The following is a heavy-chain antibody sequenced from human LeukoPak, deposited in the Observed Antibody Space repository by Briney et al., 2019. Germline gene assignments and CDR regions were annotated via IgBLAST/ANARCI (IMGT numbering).Heavy chain of an antibody. Sequence: LSLTCAVYGGSFSGYYWSWIRQPPGKGLEWVSYISSSGSTIYYADSVKGRFTISRDNAKNSLYLQMNSLRAEDTAVYYCASGGGSGSYATINWGQGTLVTVSS. D-gene: IGHD3-10*01. CDR2: ISSSGSTI. V-gene: IGHV3-11*04. CDR3: ASGGGSGSYATIN. J-gene: IGHJ4*02. CDR1: GGSFSGYY.